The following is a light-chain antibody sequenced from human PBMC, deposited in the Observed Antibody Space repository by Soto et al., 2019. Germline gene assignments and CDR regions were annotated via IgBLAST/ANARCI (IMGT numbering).Light chain of an antibody. CDR2: EVV. V-gene: IGLV2-8*01. CDR1: KIDIGVYDF. J-gene: IGLJ1*01. Sequence: QSVLTQPPSASGSPGQSVTISFTGTKIDIGVYDFVSWYQHHPGKAPRLIIYEVVQRPSGVPDRFSGSKSGNTASLTVSGLQAADEADYFCKSYAGSNTYVFGSGTKVTVL. CDR3: KSYAGSNTYV.